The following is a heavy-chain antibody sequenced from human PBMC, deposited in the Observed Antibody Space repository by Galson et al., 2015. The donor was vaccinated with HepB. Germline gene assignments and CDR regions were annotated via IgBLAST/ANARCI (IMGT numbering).Heavy chain of an antibody. CDR3: ARSRYRYDPVAGY. V-gene: IGHV3-9*01. CDR1: GFTFDDYA. D-gene: IGHD5-12*01. CDR2: ISWNSGSI. J-gene: IGHJ4*02. Sequence: SLRLSCAASGFTFDDYAMHWVRQAPGKGLEWVSGISWNSGSIGYADSVKGRFTISRDNAKNSLYLQMNSLRAEDTALYYCARSRYRYDPVAGYWGQGTLVIVSS.